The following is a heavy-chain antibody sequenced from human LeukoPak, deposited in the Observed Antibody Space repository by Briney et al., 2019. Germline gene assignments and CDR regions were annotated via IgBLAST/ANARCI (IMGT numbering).Heavy chain of an antibody. Sequence: SETLSLTCTVSGGSMSGHYWSWIRLPPGKGLEWIGHVHSRGSTNYNPPLKSRVTISVDTSKNQFSLRLSSVTAADTAVYSCARMPRTLDGAFDIWGRGTMVTVSS. CDR1: GGSMSGHY. CDR3: ARMPRTLDGAFDI. V-gene: IGHV4-59*11. D-gene: IGHD2-2*01. J-gene: IGHJ3*02. CDR2: VHSRGST.